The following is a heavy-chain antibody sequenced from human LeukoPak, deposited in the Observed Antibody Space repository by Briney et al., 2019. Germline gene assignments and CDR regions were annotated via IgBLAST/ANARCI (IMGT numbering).Heavy chain of an antibody. CDR2: ISGSGGST. CDR3: AKDHHRYYDILTGYPTAYMDV. V-gene: IGHV3-23*01. Sequence: GGSLRLSCAASGFTFSSYGMSWVRQAPGKGLEWVSAISGSGGSTYYADSVKGRFTISRDNSKNTLYLQMNSLRAEDTAVYYCAKDHHRYYDILTGYPTAYMDVWGKGTTVTVSS. D-gene: IGHD3-9*01. J-gene: IGHJ6*03. CDR1: GFTFSSYG.